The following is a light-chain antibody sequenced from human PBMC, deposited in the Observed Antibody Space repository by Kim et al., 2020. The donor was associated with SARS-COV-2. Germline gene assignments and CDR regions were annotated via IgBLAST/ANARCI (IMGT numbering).Light chain of an antibody. CDR1: QSRRHSRGYTY. CDR3: MQALQTPPWT. V-gene: IGKV2-28*01. Sequence: ASIACRSSQSRRHSRGYTYLAWYVQKPGQSPQLLIYLGSHRSSGVPNRFTASGSDTDFTLKISRVEAEDVGVYYCMQALQTPPWTFGQGTKVDIK. J-gene: IGKJ1*01. CDR2: LGS.